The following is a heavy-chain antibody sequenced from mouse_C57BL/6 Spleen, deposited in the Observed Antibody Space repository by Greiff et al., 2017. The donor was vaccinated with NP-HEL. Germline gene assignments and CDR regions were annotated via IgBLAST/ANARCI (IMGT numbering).Heavy chain of an antibody. D-gene: IGHD1-1*01. CDR1: GYAFSSSW. CDR3: AIYGSSYRYYAMDY. CDR2: IYPGDGDT. V-gene: IGHV1-82*01. Sequence: VHLVESGPELVKPGASVKISCKASGYAFSSSWMNWVKQRPGKGLEWIGRIYPGDGDTNYNGKFKGKATLTADKSSSTAYMQLSSLTSEDSEVYFCAIYGSSYRYYAMDYWGQGTSVTVSS. J-gene: IGHJ4*01.